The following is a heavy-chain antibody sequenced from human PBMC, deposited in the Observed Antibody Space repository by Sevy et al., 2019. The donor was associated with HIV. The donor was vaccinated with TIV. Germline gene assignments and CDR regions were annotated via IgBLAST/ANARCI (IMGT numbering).Heavy chain of an antibody. Sequence: ASVKVSCKASGCTFTSYGISWVRQAPGQGLEWMGWISAYNGNTNYAQKLQGRVTMTTDTSTSTAYMELRSLRSDDTAVYYCARDTYYYDSSGYYWFDYWGQGTLVTVSS. D-gene: IGHD3-22*01. CDR3: ARDTYYYDSSGYYWFDY. V-gene: IGHV1-18*04. J-gene: IGHJ4*02. CDR2: ISAYNGNT. CDR1: GCTFTSYG.